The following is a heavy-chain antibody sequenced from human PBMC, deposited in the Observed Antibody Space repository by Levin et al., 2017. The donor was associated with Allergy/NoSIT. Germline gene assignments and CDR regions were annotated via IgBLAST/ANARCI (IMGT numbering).Heavy chain of an antibody. D-gene: IGHD4-17*01. Sequence: SETLSLTCAVYGGSFSGYYWSWIRQPPGKGLEWIGEINHSGSTNYNPSLKSRVTISVDTSKNQFSLKLSSVTAADTAVYYCARRPPYGDYFGTVYYFDYWGQGTLVTVSS. CDR2: INHSGST. J-gene: IGHJ4*02. CDR3: ARRPPYGDYFGTVYYFDY. V-gene: IGHV4-34*01. CDR1: GGSFSGYY.